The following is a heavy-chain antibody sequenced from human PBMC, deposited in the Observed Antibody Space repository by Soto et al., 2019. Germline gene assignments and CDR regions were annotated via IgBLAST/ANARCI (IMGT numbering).Heavy chain of an antibody. Sequence: SVKVSCKASGFTFTSSAVQWVRQARGQRLEWIGWIVVGSGNTNYAQKFQERVTITRDMSTSTAYMELSSLRSEDTAVYYCAAEVLERFLEWLPTNTPRYYYYYGMDVWGQGTTVTVSS. CDR1: GFTFTSSA. D-gene: IGHD3-3*01. V-gene: IGHV1-58*01. CDR3: AAEVLERFLEWLPTNTPRYYYYYGMDV. J-gene: IGHJ6*02. CDR2: IVVGSGNT.